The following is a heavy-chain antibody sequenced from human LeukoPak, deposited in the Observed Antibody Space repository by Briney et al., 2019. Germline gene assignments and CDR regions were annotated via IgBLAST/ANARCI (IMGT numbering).Heavy chain of an antibody. V-gene: IGHV4-34*01. Sequence: PSETLSLTCAVYGGSFSGYYWSWIRQPLGKGLEWIGEINHSGSTNYNPSLKSRVTISVDTSKNQFSLKLSSVTAADTAVYYCARVVDAFDIWGQGTMVTVSS. J-gene: IGHJ3*02. CDR2: INHSGST. CDR3: ARVVDAFDI. D-gene: IGHD1-26*01. CDR1: GGSFSGYY.